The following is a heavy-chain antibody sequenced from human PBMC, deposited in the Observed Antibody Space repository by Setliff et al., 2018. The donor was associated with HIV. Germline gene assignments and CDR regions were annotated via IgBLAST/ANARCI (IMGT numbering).Heavy chain of an antibody. Sequence: ASVKVSCKASGYTFSTHAMHWVRQAPGQRLEWMGWINAGNGNTKYSQKFQGRVTITRDTSASTAYMELSSLRSEDTAVYYCARDVGSVWHNWFDPWGQGTLVTVSS. D-gene: IGHD6-19*01. CDR1: GYTFSTHA. CDR3: ARDVGSVWHNWFDP. V-gene: IGHV1-3*01. CDR2: INAGNGNT. J-gene: IGHJ5*02.